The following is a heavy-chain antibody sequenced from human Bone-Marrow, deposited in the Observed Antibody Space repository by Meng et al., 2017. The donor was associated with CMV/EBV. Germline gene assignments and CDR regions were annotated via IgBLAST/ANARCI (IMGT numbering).Heavy chain of an antibody. D-gene: IGHD4-23*01. CDR3: AREGRPAVRADFDW. J-gene: IGHJ4*02. CDR2: ISSSGSTI. CDR1: GFTFSSYE. V-gene: IGHV3-48*03. Sequence: GESLKISCAASGFTFSSYEMNWVRQAPGKGLEWVSYISSSGSTIYYADSVKGRFTISRDNARNSLFLQMNILRAEDTAVYYCAREGRPAVRADFDWWGQGSLVTVSS.